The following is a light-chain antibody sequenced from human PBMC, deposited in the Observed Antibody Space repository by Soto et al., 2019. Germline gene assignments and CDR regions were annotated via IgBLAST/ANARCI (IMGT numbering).Light chain of an antibody. J-gene: IGKJ4*01. V-gene: IGKV4-1*01. Sequence: DIVMTQSPDSLAVSLGERATIHGKSSQSVXYSSNNKNYLAWYQQKPGQPPXLLIYWASTRESGVPDRFSGSGSGTDFTLTISSLQAEDVAVYYCQQYYSTPLTFGGGTRWIS. CDR1: QSVXYSSNNKNY. CDR2: WAS. CDR3: QQYYSTPLT.